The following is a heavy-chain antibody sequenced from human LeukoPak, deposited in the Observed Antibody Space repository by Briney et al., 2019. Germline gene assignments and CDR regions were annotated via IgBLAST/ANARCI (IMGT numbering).Heavy chain of an antibody. J-gene: IGHJ4*02. D-gene: IGHD3-10*01. V-gene: IGHV4-59*01. CDR1: GDSISNYY. Sequence: SETLSLTCTVSGDSISNYYWSWIRQPPGKGLEWIGYIYYSGITNYNPSLKSRVTISVDTSKNQFSLKLSSVTAADTAVYYCAREVPGYYGSGTYHIVGTYFDYWGQGTLVAVSS. CDR2: IYYSGIT. CDR3: AREVPGYYGSGTYHIVGTYFDY.